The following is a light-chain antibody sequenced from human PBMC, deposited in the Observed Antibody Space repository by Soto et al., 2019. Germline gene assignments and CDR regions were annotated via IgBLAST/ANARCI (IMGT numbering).Light chain of an antibody. CDR2: AAS. V-gene: IGKV1-39*01. CDR1: QSISSY. CDR3: QQRSGTPPT. J-gene: IGKJ2*01. Sequence: DIQMTQSPSSLSASVGDRVTITCRASQSISSYLNWYQQKPGKAPKLLIYAASRLQSGVTSRFSGSGSGTNCTLTISSLKPEDFENYYCQQRSGTPPTFGQGTKLEIK.